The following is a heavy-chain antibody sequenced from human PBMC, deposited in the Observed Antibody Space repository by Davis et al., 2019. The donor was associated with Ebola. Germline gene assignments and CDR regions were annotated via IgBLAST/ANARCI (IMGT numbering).Heavy chain of an antibody. CDR1: GFTFSSYW. D-gene: IGHD6-19*01. J-gene: IGHJ4*02. Sequence: GESLKISCAASGFTFSSYWMAWVRQAPGKGLEWLANIRRDGNERYYVDSVKGRFTISRDNAKDSLYLQMNSLRAEDTAVYYCARAGYSSGYDYWGQGTLVTVSS. CDR3: ARAGYSSGYDY. CDR2: IRRDGNER. V-gene: IGHV3-7*03.